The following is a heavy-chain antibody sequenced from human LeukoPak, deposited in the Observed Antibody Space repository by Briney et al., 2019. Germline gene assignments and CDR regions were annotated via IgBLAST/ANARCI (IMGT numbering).Heavy chain of an antibody. CDR2: IYTSGST. D-gene: IGHD5-18*01. CDR1: GGSISSYY. V-gene: IGHV4-4*09. J-gene: IGHJ4*02. Sequence: SETLTLTCTVSGGSISSYYWSWIRQPPGKGLEWIGYIYTSGSTNYNPSLKSRVTISVDTSKNQFSPKLSSVTAADTAVYYCARHVRERGYSYGYDYWGQGTLVTVSS. CDR3: ARHVRERGYSYGYDY.